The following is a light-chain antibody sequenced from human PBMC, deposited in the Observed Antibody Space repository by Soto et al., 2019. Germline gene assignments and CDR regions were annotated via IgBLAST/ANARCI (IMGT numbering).Light chain of an antibody. V-gene: IGKV1-5*03. CDR3: QQYTTYSWT. J-gene: IGKJ1*01. Sequence: DIQMTQSPSTLSASVGDRVTITCRASQSISSWLAWYQQKPGKAPKLLIYKASSLESGVPSRFSGSGSGTEFTLTISILQPDDFATYYCQQYTTYSWTFGPGTKVEIK. CDR2: KAS. CDR1: QSISSW.